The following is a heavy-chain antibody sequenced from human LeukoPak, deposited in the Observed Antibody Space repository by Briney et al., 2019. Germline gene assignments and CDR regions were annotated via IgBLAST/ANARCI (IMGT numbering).Heavy chain of an antibody. CDR3: ARSSGTGTFSY. CDR1: GGSISSRSYY. Sequence: SETLSLTCTVSGGSISSRSYYWGWIRQPPGKGLEWIGKISDSGSTYYSPSLRSRVTISIDMSKNQFSLKLSSVTATDTAVYCCARSSGTGTFSYWGQGTLVTVSS. V-gene: IGHV4-39*01. J-gene: IGHJ4*02. D-gene: IGHD6-25*01. CDR2: ISDSGST.